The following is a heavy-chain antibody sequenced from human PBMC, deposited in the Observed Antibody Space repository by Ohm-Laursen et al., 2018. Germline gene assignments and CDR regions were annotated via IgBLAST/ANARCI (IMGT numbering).Heavy chain of an antibody. J-gene: IGHJ5*02. CDR3: AKADSIAVAGNVPTLFDP. Sequence: SLRLSCSASGFTFDDYAMHWVRQAPGKGLEWVSGISWNSGSIGYADSVKGRFTISRDNAKNSLYLQMNSLRAEDTALYYCAKADSIAVAGNVPTLFDPWGQGTLVAVSS. CDR2: ISWNSGSI. D-gene: IGHD6-19*01. V-gene: IGHV3-9*01. CDR1: GFTFDDYA.